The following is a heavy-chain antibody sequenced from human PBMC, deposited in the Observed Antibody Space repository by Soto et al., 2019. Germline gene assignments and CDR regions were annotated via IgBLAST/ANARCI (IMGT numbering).Heavy chain of an antibody. J-gene: IGHJ3*02. V-gene: IGHV1-2*04. CDR1: GYTFTGYY. Sequence: ASVKVSCKASGYTFTGYYMHCVRQAPGQGLEWMGWINPNSGGTNYAQKFQGWVTMTRDTSISTAYMELSRLRSEDTAVYYCARGGGGDRDAFDIWGQGTMVTVSS. D-gene: IGHD2-21*02. CDR3: ARGGGGDRDAFDI. CDR2: INPNSGGT.